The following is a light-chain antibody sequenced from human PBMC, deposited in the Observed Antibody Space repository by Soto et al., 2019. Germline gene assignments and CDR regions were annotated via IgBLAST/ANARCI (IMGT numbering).Light chain of an antibody. V-gene: IGLV2-8*01. CDR2: EVN. J-gene: IGLJ1*01. CDR1: SSDVGGYNY. Sequence: QSALTQPPSASGSPGQSVTISCTGTSSDVGGYNYGSWYQQHPGKVPKLMVYEVNKRPSGVPDRFSGSKSGNTASLTVSGLQAEDEADYYCTSYAGGNNVFGTGTKVTVL. CDR3: TSYAGGNNV.